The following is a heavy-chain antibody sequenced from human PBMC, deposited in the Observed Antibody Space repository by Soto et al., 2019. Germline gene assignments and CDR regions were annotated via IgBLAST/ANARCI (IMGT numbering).Heavy chain of an antibody. J-gene: IGHJ4*02. CDR3: ATSRSRSGSYYVDY. D-gene: IGHD1-26*01. CDR1: GYTFTSYG. CDR2: ISAYNGNT. Sequence: SVKVSCKASGYTFTSYGISWVRKAPGQGLEWMGWISAYNGNTNYAQKFQGRVTMTTDTSTSTAYMELRSLRAEDTAVYYCATSRSRSGSYYVDYWGQGTLVTVSS. V-gene: IGHV1-18*01.